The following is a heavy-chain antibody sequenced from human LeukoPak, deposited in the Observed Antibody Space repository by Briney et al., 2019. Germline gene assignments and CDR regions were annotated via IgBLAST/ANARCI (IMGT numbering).Heavy chain of an antibody. D-gene: IGHD1-26*01. V-gene: IGHV3-53*04. CDR1: GFTVSSNY. Sequence: GGSLRLSCAASGFTVSSNYMSWVRQAPGKGLEWVSVIYSGGSTYYADSVKGRFTISRHNSKNTLYLQMNSLRAEDTAVYYCAREGSGSYFLAFDIWGQGTMVTVSS. CDR2: IYSGGST. J-gene: IGHJ3*02. CDR3: AREGSGSYFLAFDI.